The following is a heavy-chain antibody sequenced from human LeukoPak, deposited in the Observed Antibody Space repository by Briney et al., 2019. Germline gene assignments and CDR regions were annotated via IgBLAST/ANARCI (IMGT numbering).Heavy chain of an antibody. CDR3: ARYDYGDYDY. V-gene: IGHV5-10-1*01. Sequence: GESLKISCKGSGYSFTSYWISRVRQIPGKGLEWMGRIDPSDSYNNYSPSFQGHVTISADKSISAAYLQWSSRKASDTAMYYCARYDYGDYDYWGQGTLVTVSS. J-gene: IGHJ4*02. CDR2: IDPSDSYN. CDR1: GYSFTSYW. D-gene: IGHD4-17*01.